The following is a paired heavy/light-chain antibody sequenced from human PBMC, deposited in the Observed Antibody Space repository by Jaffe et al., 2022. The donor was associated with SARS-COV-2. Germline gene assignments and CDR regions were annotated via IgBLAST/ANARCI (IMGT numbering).Light chain of an antibody. Sequence: DIVMTQSPDSLAVSLGERATISCKSSQSILNSSNNKNYLVWYQQKPGQPPKQLIYWASTRESGVPDRFSGSGSGTDFTLTISGLQAEDVAVYFCQQYYDRPFTFGQGTNLEIK. J-gene: IGKJ2*01. CDR1: QSILNSSNNKNY. CDR3: QQYYDRPFT. CDR2: WAS. V-gene: IGKV4-1*01.
Heavy chain of an antibody. J-gene: IGHJ4*02. CDR1: GGSIRSGGYH. Sequence: QVQLQESGPGLVKPSQTLSLTCTVSGGSIRSGGYHYSWIRRHPGKGLEWIGYIYYGGNTQYNPSLKSRVTISLDTSKNQFSLEVRSVTAADTAVYFCARDNDSSGIGSFDCWGQGTLVTVSS. CDR3: ARDNDSSGIGSFDC. CDR2: IYYGGNT. V-gene: IGHV4-31*03. D-gene: IGHD3-10*01.